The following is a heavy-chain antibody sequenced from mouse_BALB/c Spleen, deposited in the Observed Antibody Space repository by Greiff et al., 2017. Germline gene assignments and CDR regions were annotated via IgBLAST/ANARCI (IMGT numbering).Heavy chain of an antibody. CDR2: IWSGGST. D-gene: IGHD2-4*01. CDR1: GFSFTSYG. Sequence: VQLVESGRGLVQPSQSLSITCTASGFSFTSYGVHWVRQSPGKGLEWLGVIWSGGSTDYNAAFISRLSISKDNSKSQVFFKMNSLQANDTAIYYCDRNSPYYDFDYWGQGTTLTVSS. CDR3: DRNSPYYDFDY. J-gene: IGHJ2*01. V-gene: IGHV2-2*02.